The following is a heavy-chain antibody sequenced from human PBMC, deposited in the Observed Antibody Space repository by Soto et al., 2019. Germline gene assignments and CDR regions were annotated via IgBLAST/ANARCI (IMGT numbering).Heavy chain of an antibody. CDR3: ARSRRTYGDYYDL. CDR1: GFTFSTFA. Sequence: GGSLRLSCEASGFTFSTFAMTWVRQAPGKGLEWVSSVRDSGANTYYADSVKGRFTISRDNSKKTVYLQMNSLRGNDTALYYCARSRRTYGDYYDLWGQGTVVTVSS. CDR2: VRDSGANT. J-gene: IGHJ4*02. D-gene: IGHD1-1*01. V-gene: IGHV3-23*01.